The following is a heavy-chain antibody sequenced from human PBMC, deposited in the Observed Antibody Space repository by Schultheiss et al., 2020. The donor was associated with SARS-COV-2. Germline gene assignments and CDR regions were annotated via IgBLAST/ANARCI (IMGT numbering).Heavy chain of an antibody. CDR3: ARGMWFDP. CDR1: GGSFSGYY. Sequence: SETLSLTCAVYGGSFSGYYWSWIRQPPGKGLEWIGSVYYSGTTNYNPSLKSRVTISVDTSKNQFSLKLSSVTAADTAVYYCARGMWFDPWGQGTLVTVSS. CDR2: VYYSGTT. V-gene: IGHV4-34*01. J-gene: IGHJ5*02.